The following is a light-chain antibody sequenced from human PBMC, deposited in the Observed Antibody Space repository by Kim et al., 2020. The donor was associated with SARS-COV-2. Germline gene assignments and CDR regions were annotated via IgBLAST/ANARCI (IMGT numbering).Light chain of an antibody. CDR3: QQYYSLPLT. V-gene: IGKV4-1*01. CDR1: QSVSHSPNNENY. CDR2: WAS. Sequence: ATINCKSSQSVSHSPNNENYLNWYQQKPGQPPKLLIYWASARESGVPDRFSGSGSGTDFTLTITNLQAEDVAVYYCQQYYSLPLTFGGGTKVDIK. J-gene: IGKJ4*01.